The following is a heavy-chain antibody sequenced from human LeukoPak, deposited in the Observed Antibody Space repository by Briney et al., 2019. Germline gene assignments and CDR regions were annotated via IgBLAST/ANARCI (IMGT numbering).Heavy chain of an antibody. Sequence: GASVKVSCKAPGGTFSSYAISWVRQAPGQGLEWMCGIIPIFGTANYAQKFQGRVTITTDESTSTAYMELSSLRSEDTAVYYCARVVAEGPYYYYMDVWGKGTTVTVSS. V-gene: IGHV1-69*05. CDR2: IIPIFGTA. J-gene: IGHJ6*03. CDR1: GGTFSSYA. CDR3: ARVVAEGPYYYYMDV.